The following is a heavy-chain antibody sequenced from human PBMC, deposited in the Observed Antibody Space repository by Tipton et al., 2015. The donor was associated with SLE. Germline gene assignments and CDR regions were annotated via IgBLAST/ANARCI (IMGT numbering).Heavy chain of an antibody. CDR2: IYTSGST. V-gene: IGHV4-61*09. CDR3: ARSAEYFQD. Sequence: TLSLTCTVSGGSISSGSYYWSWIRQPAGKGLEWIGYIYTSGSTNYNPSLKSRVRMSVDTSKNQISLKLNSVIAADTAVYYCARSAEYFQDWGQGTLVTVSS. CDR1: GGSISSGSYY. J-gene: IGHJ1*01.